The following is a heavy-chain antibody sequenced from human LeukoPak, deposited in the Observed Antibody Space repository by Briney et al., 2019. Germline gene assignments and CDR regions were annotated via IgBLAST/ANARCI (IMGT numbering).Heavy chain of an antibody. CDR3: AKEGTGIHFDY. Sequence: GGSLRLSCAASGFTFSSNAIHCVRQAPGKGLEWVAEISYDGDNIYYADSAKGRFTISRDNSKNTLYLQMNSLRAEDTAVYYCAKEGTGIHFDYWGQGTLVTVSS. J-gene: IGHJ4*02. D-gene: IGHD1-1*01. V-gene: IGHV3-30-3*01. CDR1: GFTFSSNA. CDR2: ISYDGDNI.